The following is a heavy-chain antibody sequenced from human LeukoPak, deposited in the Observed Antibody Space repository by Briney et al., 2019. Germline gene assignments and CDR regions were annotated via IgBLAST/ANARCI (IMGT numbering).Heavy chain of an antibody. V-gene: IGHV3-23*01. CDR3: ARDRYITMVRGVIGPDY. D-gene: IGHD3-10*01. Sequence: GGSLRLSCAASGFTFSSYGMSWVRQAPGKGLEWVSAISGSGGSTYYADSVKGRFTISRDNAKNSLYLQMNSLRAEDTAVYYCARDRYITMVRGVIGPDYWGQGTLVTVSS. CDR1: GFTFSSYG. J-gene: IGHJ4*02. CDR2: ISGSGGST.